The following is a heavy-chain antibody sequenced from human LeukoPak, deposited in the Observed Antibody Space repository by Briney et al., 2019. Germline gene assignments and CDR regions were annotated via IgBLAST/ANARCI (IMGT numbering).Heavy chain of an antibody. CDR2: IIPILGIA. D-gene: IGHD4-17*01. V-gene: IGHV1-69*04. Sequence: GASVKVSCKASGGTFSSYAISWVRQAPGQGLEWMGRIIPILGIANYAQKFQGRVTITADKSTSTAYMELSSLRSEDTAVYYCARATTVTLFDYWGQGTLVTVSS. CDR3: ARATTVTLFDY. J-gene: IGHJ4*02. CDR1: GGTFSSYA.